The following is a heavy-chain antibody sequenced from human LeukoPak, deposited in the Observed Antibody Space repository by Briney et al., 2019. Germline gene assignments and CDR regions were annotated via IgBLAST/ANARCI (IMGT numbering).Heavy chain of an antibody. J-gene: IGHJ4*02. D-gene: IGHD6-6*01. Sequence: PGGSLRPSCAASGFTFSSYAMSWVRQAPGKGLEWVSAISGSGGGTYYADSVKGRFTISRDNSKNTLYLQMNSLRAEDTAVYYCAKVGGIAARPLPFDYWGQGTLVTVSS. CDR3: AKVGGIAARPLPFDY. V-gene: IGHV3-23*01. CDR1: GFTFSSYA. CDR2: ISGSGGGT.